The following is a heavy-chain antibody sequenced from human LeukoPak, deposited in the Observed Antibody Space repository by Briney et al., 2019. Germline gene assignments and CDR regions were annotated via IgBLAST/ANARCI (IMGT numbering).Heavy chain of an antibody. Sequence: ASVKVSCKASGGTFSSYAISWVRQAPGQGLEWMGWISTYNGNTKYAQNLQGRVTMTTDTSTSTAYMELRSLRSDDTAVYYCAKCTPRGYSSSWYFDYWGQGTLVTVSS. V-gene: IGHV1-18*01. CDR2: ISTYNGNT. CDR1: GGTFSSYA. J-gene: IGHJ4*02. D-gene: IGHD6-13*01. CDR3: AKCTPRGYSSSWYFDY.